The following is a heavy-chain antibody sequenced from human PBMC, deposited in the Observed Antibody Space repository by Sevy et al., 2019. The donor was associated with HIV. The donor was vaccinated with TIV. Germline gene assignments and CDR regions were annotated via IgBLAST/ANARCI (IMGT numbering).Heavy chain of an antibody. Sequence: GGSLRLSCAASGFTFSSYAMSWVRQAPGKGLEWVSAISGSGGSTYYADSVKGRFTISRDNSKDTLYLQMNSLRAEDTAIYYCAKGLGSSWHGGCDYWGQGTLVTVSS. J-gene: IGHJ4*02. CDR2: ISGSGGST. D-gene: IGHD6-13*01. V-gene: IGHV3-23*01. CDR3: AKGLGSSWHGGCDY. CDR1: GFTFSSYA.